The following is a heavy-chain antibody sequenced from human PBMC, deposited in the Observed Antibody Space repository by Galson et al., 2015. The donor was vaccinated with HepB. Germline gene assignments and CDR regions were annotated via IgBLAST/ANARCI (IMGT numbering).Heavy chain of an antibody. CDR3: AKGYGLFDS. Sequence: SLRLSCAASGFAFDSHAMSWVRQAPGRGLEWISGISGNGDSTFYADSVKGRFTVSRDNSNNMLYLQMNSLRAEDEGLYFCAKGYGLFDSWAQGILVTVSS. CDR1: GFAFDSHA. J-gene: IGHJ5*01. CDR2: ISGNGDST. D-gene: IGHD5-18*01. V-gene: IGHV3-23*01.